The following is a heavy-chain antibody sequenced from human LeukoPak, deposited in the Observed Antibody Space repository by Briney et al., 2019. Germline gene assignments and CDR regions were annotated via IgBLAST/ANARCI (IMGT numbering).Heavy chain of an antibody. J-gene: IGHJ4*02. CDR1: GYTLTELS. CDR2: FDPEDGET. Sequence: ASVKVSCKVSGYTLTELSMHWVRQAPGKGLEWMGGFDPEDGETIYAQKFQGRATMTEDTSTDTAYMELSSLRSEDTAVYYCATPSEVATTRTFDYWGQGTLVTVSS. V-gene: IGHV1-24*01. CDR3: ATPSEVATTRTFDY. D-gene: IGHD5-12*01.